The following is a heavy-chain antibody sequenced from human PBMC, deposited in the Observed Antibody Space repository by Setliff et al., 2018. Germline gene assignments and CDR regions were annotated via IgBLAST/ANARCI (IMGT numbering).Heavy chain of an antibody. Sequence: ASVKVSCKASGYTFTSYGINWVRQAPGQGLEWMGWISIYDGNTNYAQKLQGRVTMTTDTSTSTAYMELRSLRSDDTAVYYCARGIAAVGTSYYFDYWSQGTLVTVSS. D-gene: IGHD6-13*01. J-gene: IGHJ4*02. CDR3: ARGIAAVGTSYYFDY. CDR2: ISIYDGNT. V-gene: IGHV1-18*01. CDR1: GYTFTSYG.